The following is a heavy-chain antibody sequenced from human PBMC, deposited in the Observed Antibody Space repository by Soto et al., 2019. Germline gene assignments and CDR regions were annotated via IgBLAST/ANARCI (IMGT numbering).Heavy chain of an antibody. CDR3: ARDPGTDEAIDY. J-gene: IGHJ4*02. Sequence: QVQVVESGGGVVQPGRSLRLSCAASGFTFSNFGMHWVRQAPGKGLEWVAVIWHDGRNKYYADSVKGRFTVSRDNSENTLYLEMASLRGEDTAVYYCARDPGTDEAIDYWGQGTLVTVSS. CDR2: IWHDGRNK. CDR1: GFTFSNFG. V-gene: IGHV3-33*01.